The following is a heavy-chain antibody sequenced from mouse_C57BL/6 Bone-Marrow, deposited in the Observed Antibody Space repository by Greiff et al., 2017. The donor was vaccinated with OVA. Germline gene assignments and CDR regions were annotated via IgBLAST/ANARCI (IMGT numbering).Heavy chain of an antibody. V-gene: IGHV1-55*01. Sequence: QVQLQQPGAELVKPGASVKMSCKASGYTFTSYWITWVKQRPGQGLEWIGDIYPGSGSTNYNEKFKSKATLTVETSSSTAYMQLSSLTSEDSAVYYCARGRLYVHRGWYFDYWGQGTTLTVSS. CDR2: IYPGSGST. J-gene: IGHJ2*01. D-gene: IGHD3-2*02. CDR1: GYTFTSYW. CDR3: ARGRLYVHRGWYFDY.